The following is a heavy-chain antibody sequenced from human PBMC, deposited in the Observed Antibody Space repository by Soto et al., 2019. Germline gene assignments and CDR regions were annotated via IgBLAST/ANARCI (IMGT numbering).Heavy chain of an antibody. J-gene: IGHJ4*02. V-gene: IGHV4-30-2*01. CDR2: IFHTGST. CDR3: ARHRNYVGVHY. D-gene: IGHD1-7*01. Sequence: QLQLQESGSGLVKPSQTLSLTCAVSGGSISSGPYSWTWIRQPPGKGLEWIGYIFHTGSTSYNPSLKSRVTISLDRAKNQFSLKLTSVTAADTAVYFCARHRNYVGVHYWGQGNLVTVSS. CDR1: GGSISSGPYS.